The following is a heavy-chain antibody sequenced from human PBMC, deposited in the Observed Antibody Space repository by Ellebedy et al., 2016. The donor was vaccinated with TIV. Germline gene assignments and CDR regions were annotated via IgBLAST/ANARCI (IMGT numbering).Heavy chain of an antibody. CDR2: MKQDGSEK. V-gene: IGHV3-7*03. D-gene: IGHD6-13*01. CDR1: GFTLSSYW. CDR3: ARGPGRIAGDLDAFDL. Sequence: PGGSLRLSCAASGFTLSSYWMSWVRQAPGKGLEWVANMKQDGSEKYYVDSVKGRCTISRDNAKDSVYLQMNSLRVEDTAVYYCARGPGRIAGDLDAFDLWGQGTMVTVSS. J-gene: IGHJ3*01.